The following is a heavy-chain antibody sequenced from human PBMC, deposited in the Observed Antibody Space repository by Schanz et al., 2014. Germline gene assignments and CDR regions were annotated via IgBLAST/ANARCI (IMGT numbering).Heavy chain of an antibody. CDR2: INSRNEV. Sequence: EVQLVESGGDLVKPGGSLILSCAASRLTFANEDIHWVRQAPGKGLEWVSVINSRNEVFSIDSVRGRFTIFRDNPKKSAYLQINSLRADDTAVYYCSRGIVGGLDCWGQGTLVTVSS. J-gene: IGHJ4*02. D-gene: IGHD3-16*01. V-gene: IGHV3-21*01. CDR3: SRGIVGGLDC. CDR1: RLTFANED.